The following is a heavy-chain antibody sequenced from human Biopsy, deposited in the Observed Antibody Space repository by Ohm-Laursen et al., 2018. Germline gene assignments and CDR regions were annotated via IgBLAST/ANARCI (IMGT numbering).Heavy chain of an antibody. V-gene: IGHV3-21*04. Sequence: SLRLSCAASGFTLTNYGMNWVRQAPGKGLEWVSSISGTSNYVYYADSVKGRFTLSRDNAMKSLNLQMNSLRAEDTAVYYCARDGAGSYHDYWGQGTLVTVSS. CDR2: ISGTSNYV. D-gene: IGHD3-10*01. J-gene: IGHJ4*02. CDR1: GFTLTNYG. CDR3: ARDGAGSYHDY.